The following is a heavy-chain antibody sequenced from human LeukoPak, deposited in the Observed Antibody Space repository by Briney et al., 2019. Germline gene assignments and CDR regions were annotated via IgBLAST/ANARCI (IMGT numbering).Heavy chain of an antibody. CDR2: ISAYSGNT. J-gene: IGHJ5*02. CDR3: ARVVRGYCSGGSCLTYNWFDP. V-gene: IGHV1-18*01. Sequence: ASVKVSCKASGYTFTSYGISWVRQAPGQGLERMGWISAYSGNTNYEQKLQGRVTMTTDTSTSRAYMELRSLRSDDTAVYYCARVVRGYCSGGSCLTYNWFDPWGQGTLVTVSS. CDR1: GYTFTSYG. D-gene: IGHD2-15*01.